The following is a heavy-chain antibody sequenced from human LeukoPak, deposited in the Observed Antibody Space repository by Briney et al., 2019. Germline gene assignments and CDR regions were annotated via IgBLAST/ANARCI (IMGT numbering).Heavy chain of an antibody. Sequence: PSETLSLTCTVSGGSTNGYYWSWIRQPPGKGLEWIAFIYYSGGTNYNPSLRSRVPISIDTSKNQFSLRLSSVTATDTAVYYCARVGLPQGEVYWGEGTLVTVSS. D-gene: IGHD1-26*01. CDR1: GGSTNGYY. V-gene: IGHV4-59*08. CDR2: IYYSGGT. CDR3: ARVGLPQGEVY. J-gene: IGHJ4*02.